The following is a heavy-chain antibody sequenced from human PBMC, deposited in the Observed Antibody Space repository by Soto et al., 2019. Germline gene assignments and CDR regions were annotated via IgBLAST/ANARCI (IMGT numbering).Heavy chain of an antibody. CDR2: ISGSGGST. J-gene: IGHJ4*02. D-gene: IGHD1-26*01. V-gene: IGHV3-23*01. CDR3: ARRGSGSYYDY. Sequence: EVQLLESGGGLVQPGGSLXLSCAASGFTFSSYAMRWVRQAPVKGLEWVSAISGSGGSTYYADSVKGRFTISRDNSKNTLYLQMNSLRAEDTAVYYCARRGSGSYYDYWGQGTLVTVSS. CDR1: GFTFSSYA.